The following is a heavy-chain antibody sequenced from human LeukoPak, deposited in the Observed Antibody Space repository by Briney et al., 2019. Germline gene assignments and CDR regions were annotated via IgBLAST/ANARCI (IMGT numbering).Heavy chain of an antibody. Sequence: GGSLRLSCEASGFNFNIYKMKWIRQTPGKGLERVSSISAVSDDIYYADSVKGRFTISRDNARKSLYLELNSLRTEDTAVYYCARYNSVSYAYEYFYGMDVWGQGTTVTVSS. CDR3: ARYNSVSYAYEYFYGMDV. J-gene: IGHJ6*01. V-gene: IGHV3-21*01. CDR1: GFNFNIYK. D-gene: IGHD1-1*01. CDR2: ISAVSDDI.